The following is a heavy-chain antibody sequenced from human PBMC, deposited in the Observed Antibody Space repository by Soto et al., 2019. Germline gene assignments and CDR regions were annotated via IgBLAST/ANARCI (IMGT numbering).Heavy chain of an antibody. J-gene: IGHJ4*02. CDR3: AETQERELPRVIDF. CDR1: GLGFSNYA. D-gene: IGHD1-7*01. CDR2: MSGSSSTT. V-gene: IGHV3-23*01. Sequence: EVRLLESGGGLVKPGGSLRLSCATSGLGFSNYAMSWVLQAPGGGLEWVSSMSGSSSTTYYADAVRGRFTISRGRSKTTLYLQMNSLRAEDTALYYCAETQERELPRVIDFWGQGALVNVS.